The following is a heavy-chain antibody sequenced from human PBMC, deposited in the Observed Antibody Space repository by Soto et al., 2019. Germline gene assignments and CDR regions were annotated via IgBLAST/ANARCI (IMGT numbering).Heavy chain of an antibody. Sequence: QVQLVQSGAEVKKPGASVKVSCKTSGYTFTSYHISWVRQAAGQGLEWMGWISAYNTNTNYAQKFQGTVTMTTDTLTSTAYMELRSLRSDATAVYYCAIDTPPTDYWGQGTLVTVSS. CDR1: GYTFTSYH. CDR3: AIDTPPTDY. CDR2: ISAYNTNT. V-gene: IGHV1-18*01. J-gene: IGHJ4*02.